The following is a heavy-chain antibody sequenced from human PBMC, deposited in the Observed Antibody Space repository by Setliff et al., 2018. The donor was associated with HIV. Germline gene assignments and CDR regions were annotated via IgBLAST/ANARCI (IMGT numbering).Heavy chain of an antibody. D-gene: IGHD2-8*01. J-gene: IGHJ4*02. Sequence: GASVKVSCKASGATFSNSTLTWVRQAPGQGLEWMGGSIPLFKTVNYAQKFQGRLTISTDELMTTAYMELSSLKSEDTAVYYCASGSGYCRNGDCYIGVHKNPDKYFYDYWGQGTLVTSPQ. V-gene: IGHV1-69*05. CDR1: GATFSNST. CDR2: SIPLFKTV. CDR3: ASGSGYCRNGDCYIGVHKNPDKYFYDY.